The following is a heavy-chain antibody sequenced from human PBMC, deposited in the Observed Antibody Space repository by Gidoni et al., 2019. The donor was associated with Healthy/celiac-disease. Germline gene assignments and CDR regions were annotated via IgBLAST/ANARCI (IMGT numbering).Heavy chain of an antibody. D-gene: IGHD6-13*01. Sequence: QVQLVQSGAAVTKPGSSVKVSCKASCGTFNSYAISWVRQAPGQGLEWMVGIIPIIGTANYAQKFQGRVTITADESTSTAYMELSSLRSEDTAVYYCARRRYSSSWYFDYWGQGTLVTVSS. CDR3: ARRRYSSSWYFDY. CDR2: IIPIIGTA. J-gene: IGHJ4*02. CDR1: CGTFNSYA. V-gene: IGHV1-69*01.